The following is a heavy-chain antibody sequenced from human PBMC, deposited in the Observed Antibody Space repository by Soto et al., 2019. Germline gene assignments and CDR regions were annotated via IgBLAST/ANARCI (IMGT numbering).Heavy chain of an antibody. CDR2: ISSSGSTI. Sequence: GGSLRLSCAASGFTFSDYYMSWIRQAPGKGLEWVSYISSSGSTIYYADSVKGRFTISRDNAKNSLYLQMNSLRAEETAVYYCARAVGVAAPPLAYYFDYWGQGTLVTVSS. CDR1: GFTFSDYY. J-gene: IGHJ4*02. V-gene: IGHV3-11*01. D-gene: IGHD2-15*01. CDR3: ARAVGVAAPPLAYYFDY.